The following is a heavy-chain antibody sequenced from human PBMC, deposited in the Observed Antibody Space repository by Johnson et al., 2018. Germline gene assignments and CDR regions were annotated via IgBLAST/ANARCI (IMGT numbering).Heavy chain of an antibody. CDR3: ARGYYDFWSGRAWFDP. CDR1: GGSISSYY. D-gene: IGHD3-3*01. Sequence: QVQLQESGPGLVKPSEPLSLTCTVSGGSISSYYWSWIRQAPGKGLEWIGYIYYSGSTNYNPSLKSRVTISVDTSKNQFSLKLSPVTAADTAVYYCARGYYDFWSGRAWFDPWGQGTLVTVSS. V-gene: IGHV4-59*01. CDR2: IYYSGST. J-gene: IGHJ5*02.